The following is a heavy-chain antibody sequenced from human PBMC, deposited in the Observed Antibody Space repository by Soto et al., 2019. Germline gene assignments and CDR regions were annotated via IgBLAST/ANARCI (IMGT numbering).Heavy chain of an antibody. CDR2: ISGSGGST. D-gene: IGHD6-13*01. CDR1: EFTVSNYH. V-gene: IGHV3-23*01. CDR3: AKDRIAAAEQYYFDY. Sequence: GGSLRLSCGASEFTVSNYHMTWVRQAPGKGLEWVSAISGSGGSTYYADSVKGRFTISRDNSKNTLYLQMNSLRAEDTAVYYCAKDRIAAAEQYYFDYWGQGTLVTVSS. J-gene: IGHJ4*02.